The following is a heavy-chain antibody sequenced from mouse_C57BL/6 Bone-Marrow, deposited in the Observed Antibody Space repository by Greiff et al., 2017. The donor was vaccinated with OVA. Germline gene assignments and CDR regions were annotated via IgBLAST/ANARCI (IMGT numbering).Heavy chain of an antibody. Sequence: EVKLQESGPGLVKPSQSLSLTCSVTGYSITSGYYWNWIRQFPGNKLEWMGYISYDGSNNYNPSLKNRISITRDTSKNQFFLKLNSVTTEDTATYYCARGYPYWYFDVWGTGTTVTASS. J-gene: IGHJ1*03. CDR1: GYSITSGYY. V-gene: IGHV3-6*01. CDR2: ISYDGSN. CDR3: ARGYPYWYFDV. D-gene: IGHD2-14*01.